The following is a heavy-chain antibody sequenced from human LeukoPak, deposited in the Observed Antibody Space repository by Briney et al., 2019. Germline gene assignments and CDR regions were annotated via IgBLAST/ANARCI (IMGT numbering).Heavy chain of an antibody. CDR1: GFTFSSYS. J-gene: IGHJ3*02. V-gene: IGHV3-21*01. CDR3: ARDGPPSGLGHDAFDI. D-gene: IGHD7-27*01. Sequence: KSGGSLRLSCAASGFTFSSYSMNWVRQAPGKGLEWVSSISSSSSYIYYADSVKGRFTISRDNAKNSLYLQMNSLRAEDTAVYYCARDGPPSGLGHDAFDIWGQGTMVTVSS. CDR2: ISSSSSYI.